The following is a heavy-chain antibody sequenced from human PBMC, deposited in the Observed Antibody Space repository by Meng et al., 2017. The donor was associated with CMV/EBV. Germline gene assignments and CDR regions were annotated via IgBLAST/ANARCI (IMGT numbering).Heavy chain of an antibody. Sequence: GESLKISCAASGFTFSSYAMHWVRQAPGKGLEWVAVISYDGSNKYYADSVKGRFTISRDNSKNTLYLQMNSLRAEDTAVYYCASVKVFTYYYDSSGFNDGFDIWGQGTMVTVSS. CDR2: ISYDGSNK. CDR3: ASVKVFTYYYDSSGFNDGFDI. V-gene: IGHV3-30-3*01. J-gene: IGHJ3*02. D-gene: IGHD3-22*01. CDR1: GFTFSSYA.